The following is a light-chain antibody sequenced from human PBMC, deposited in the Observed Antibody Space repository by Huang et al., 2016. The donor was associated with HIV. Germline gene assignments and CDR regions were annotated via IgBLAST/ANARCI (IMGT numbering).Light chain of an antibody. V-gene: IGKV2-28*01. Sequence: DIVMTQSPLSLPVTPGEPASISCRSSQSLLHSNGDIYLDWYLQKPGQSPQLLLYLGSIRSSGVPDRFSGSGSGTDFTLKISRVEAEDVGVYYCMQALQTLLTFGGGTKVEIK. CDR2: LGS. CDR3: MQALQTLLT. J-gene: IGKJ4*01. CDR1: QSLLHSNGDIY.